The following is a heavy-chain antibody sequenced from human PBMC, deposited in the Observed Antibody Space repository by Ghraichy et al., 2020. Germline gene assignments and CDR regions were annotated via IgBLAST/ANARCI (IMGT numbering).Heavy chain of an antibody. CDR1: GFTFSNYG. Sequence: GGSLRLSCAASGFTFSNYGMHWVRQAPGKGLEWVAVIWKDGSNKYYADSVRGRFTISRDNSKNTLYLQMNSLRAEDSAVYYCARDLVAAAGPNWFDPRGKGTQVTVSS. J-gene: IGHJ5*02. CDR2: IWKDGSNK. CDR3: ARDLVAAAGPNWFDP. D-gene: IGHD6-13*01. V-gene: IGHV3-33*01.